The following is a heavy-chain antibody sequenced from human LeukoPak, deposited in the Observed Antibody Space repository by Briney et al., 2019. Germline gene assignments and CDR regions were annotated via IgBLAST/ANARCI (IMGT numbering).Heavy chain of an antibody. J-gene: IGHJ6*02. CDR1: GFTFSNYA. CDR3: PKVPYSDYGSGRPPFLDV. CDR2: ISNTCSDT. V-gene: IGHV3-23*01. D-gene: IGHD3-10*01. Sequence: SGGSLRFSCAASGFTFSNYAMSWVRQAPGEGVGWVSTISNTCSDTYYADSMKGRFTISRDKSENTLYLQMNNLRAEDTAIHYCPKVPYSDYGSGRPPFLDVWGQGTTVAVSS.